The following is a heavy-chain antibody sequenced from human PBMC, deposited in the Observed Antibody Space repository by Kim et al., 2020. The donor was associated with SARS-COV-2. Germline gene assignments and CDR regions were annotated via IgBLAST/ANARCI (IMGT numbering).Heavy chain of an antibody. CDR2: INHSGST. V-gene: IGHV4-34*01. J-gene: IGHJ6*02. CDR1: GGSFSGYY. CDR3: ARDKAAEYGMDV. Sequence: SETLSLTCAVYGGSFSGYYWSWIRQPPGKGLEWIGEINHSGSTNYNPSLKSRVTISVDTSKNQFSLKLSSVTAADTAVYYCARDKAAEYGMDVWGQGTTVTVSS. D-gene: IGHD6-13*01.